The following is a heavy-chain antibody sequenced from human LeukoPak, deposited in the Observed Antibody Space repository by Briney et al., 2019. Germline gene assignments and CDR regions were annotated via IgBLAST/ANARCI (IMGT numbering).Heavy chain of an antibody. Sequence: ASVKVSCKASGYTFTGYYMHWVRQAPGQGLEWMGWINPNSGGANYAQKFQGRVTMTRDTSISTAYMELSRPRSDDTAVYYCARPDHYYDSSGLSHDYWGQGTLVTVSS. CDR2: INPNSGGA. D-gene: IGHD3-22*01. V-gene: IGHV1-2*02. CDR3: ARPDHYYDSSGLSHDY. J-gene: IGHJ4*02. CDR1: GYTFTGYY.